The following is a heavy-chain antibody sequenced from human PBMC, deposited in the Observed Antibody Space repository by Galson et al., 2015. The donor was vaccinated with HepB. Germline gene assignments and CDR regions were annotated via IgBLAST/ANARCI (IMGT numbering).Heavy chain of an antibody. D-gene: IGHD3-22*01. CDR3: ARARTVQMIVVVDYWYFDL. CDR1: GYTFTSYG. J-gene: IGHJ2*01. Sequence: SVKVSCKASGYTFTSYGISWVRQAPGQGLEWMGWISAYNGNTNYAQKLQGRVTMTTDTSTSTAYMELRSLRSDDTAVYYCARARTVQMIVVVDYWYFDLWGRGTLVTVSS. V-gene: IGHV1-18*04. CDR2: ISAYNGNT.